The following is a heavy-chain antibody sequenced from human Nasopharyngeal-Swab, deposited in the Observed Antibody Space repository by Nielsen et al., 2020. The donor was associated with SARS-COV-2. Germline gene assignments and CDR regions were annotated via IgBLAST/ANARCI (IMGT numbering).Heavy chain of an antibody. CDR1: GFTFSSND. J-gene: IGHJ6*03. CDR3: VKGMPQSGGMDV. CDR2: IGAAGGT. D-gene: IGHD2-2*01. V-gene: IGHV3-13*01. Sequence: GESLKIFCAASGFTFSSNDMHWVRLPRGKGLEWVSAIGAAGGTYYPDSVKGRFTISRENAKNSLYLQMNSLRAEDTAIYYCVKGMPQSGGMDVWGKGTTVSVSS.